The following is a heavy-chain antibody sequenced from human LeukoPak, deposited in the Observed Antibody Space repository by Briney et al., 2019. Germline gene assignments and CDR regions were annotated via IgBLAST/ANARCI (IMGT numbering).Heavy chain of an antibody. D-gene: IGHD6-19*01. J-gene: IGHJ5*02. CDR1: GYSFTSYW. V-gene: IGHV5-51*01. CDR2: IHPGNSET. Sequence: GESLKISCKGSGYSFTSYWIGWVRQMPGKGLEWMGMIHPGNSETRYSPSFQGQVTFSADKSISTASLQWSSLKASDTAIYYCARQWGGSGQDCHHWGQGTPVTVSS. CDR3: ARQWGGSGQDCHH.